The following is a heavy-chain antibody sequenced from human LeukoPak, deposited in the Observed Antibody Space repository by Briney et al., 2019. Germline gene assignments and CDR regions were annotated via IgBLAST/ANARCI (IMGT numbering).Heavy chain of an antibody. J-gene: IGHJ4*02. V-gene: IGHV4-30-2*01. Sequence: PSQTLSLTCAVSGGSISSGGYSWSWIRQPPGKGLEWIGEIYHSGSTNYNPSLKSRVTISVDKSKNQFSLKLSSVTAADTAVYYCATEGRIQLWSVYDYWGQGTLVTVSS. CDR3: ATEGRIQLWSVYDY. D-gene: IGHD5-18*01. CDR2: IYHSGST. CDR1: GGSISSGGYS.